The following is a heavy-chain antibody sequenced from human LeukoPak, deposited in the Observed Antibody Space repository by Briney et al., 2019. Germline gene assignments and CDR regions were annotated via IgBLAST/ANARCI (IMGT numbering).Heavy chain of an antibody. V-gene: IGHV4-59*01. CDR2: IYYSGST. Sequence: TSETLSLTCTVSGSSISSYYWSWIRQPPGKGLEWIGYIYYSGSTNYNPSLKSRVTISVDTSKKQFSLKLSSVTAADTAVYSCARGKCGGDCYDDAFDIWGQGTMVTVSS. D-gene: IGHD2-21*02. CDR3: ARGKCGGDCYDDAFDI. CDR1: GSSISSYY. J-gene: IGHJ3*02.